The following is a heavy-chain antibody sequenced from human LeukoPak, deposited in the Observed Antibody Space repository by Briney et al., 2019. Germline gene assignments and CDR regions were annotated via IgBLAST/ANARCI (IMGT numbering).Heavy chain of an antibody. CDR2: IYYSGST. J-gene: IGHJ4*02. CDR1: GGSISSGGYY. Sequence: SRTLSLTCTVSGGSISSGGYYWSWIRQHPGKGLEWTGYIYYSGSTYYNPSLKSRVTISVDTSKNQFSLKLSSVTAADTAVYYCARWYCSSTSCYTGDYFDYWGQGTLVTVSS. D-gene: IGHD2-2*02. V-gene: IGHV4-31*03. CDR3: ARWYCSSTSCYTGDYFDY.